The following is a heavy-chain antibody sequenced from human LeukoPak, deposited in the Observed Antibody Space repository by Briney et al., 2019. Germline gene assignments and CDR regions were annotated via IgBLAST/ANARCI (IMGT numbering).Heavy chain of an antibody. CDR1: GFTFSSYE. V-gene: IGHV3-48*03. J-gene: IGHJ4*02. CDR3: ARDRLDGCSSTSCYSD. CDR2: ISSSGSTI. Sequence: GGSLRLSCAASGFTFSSYEMKWVRQAPGKGLEWVSYISSSGSTIYYADSVKGRFTISRDNAKNSLYLQMNSLRAEDTAVYYCARDRLDGCSSTSCYSDWGQGTLVTVSS. D-gene: IGHD2-2*01.